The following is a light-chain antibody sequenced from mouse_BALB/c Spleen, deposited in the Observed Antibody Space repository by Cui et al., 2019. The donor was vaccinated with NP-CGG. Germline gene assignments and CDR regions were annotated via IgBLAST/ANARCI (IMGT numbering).Light chain of an antibody. CDR3: ALWYSNHWV. CDR1: SGAVITSNY. CDR2: GTN. Sequence: QAVVTQESACTTSPGGTVTLTCRSSSGAVITSNYANWVQEKPDHLFTGLIGGTNNRAPGVPARFSGSLIGDKAALTITGAQTEDETIYFCALWYSNHWVFGGGTKLTVL. V-gene: IGLV1*01. J-gene: IGLJ1*01.